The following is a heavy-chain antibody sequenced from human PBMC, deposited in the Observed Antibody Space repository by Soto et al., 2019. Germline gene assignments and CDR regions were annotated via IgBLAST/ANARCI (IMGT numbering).Heavy chain of an antibody. J-gene: IGHJ6*03. D-gene: IGHD1-26*01. CDR3: AKQSSGSTYYYYYMDV. V-gene: IGHV3-9*01. CDR1: GFPFDDYA. CDR2: ISWNSGSI. Sequence: GGSLRLSCAASGFPFDDYAMHWVRQAPGKGLEWVSGISWNSGSIGYADSVKGRFTISRDNAKNSLYLQMNSLRAEDTALYYCAKQSSGSTYYYYYMDVWGKGTTVTVSS.